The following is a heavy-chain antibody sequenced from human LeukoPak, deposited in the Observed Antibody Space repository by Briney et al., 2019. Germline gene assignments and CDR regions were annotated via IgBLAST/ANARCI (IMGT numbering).Heavy chain of an antibody. J-gene: IGHJ4*02. CDR3: ARHFSRYSNYASAATSLDY. D-gene: IGHD4-11*01. CDR2: MHYIGSS. CDR1: GGSVSSHTYY. V-gene: IGHV4-39*01. Sequence: PSETLSLTCTVSGGSVSSHTYYWGWIRQPPGKGLEWIGSMHYIGSSYYNPSLKSRVTISIDTSKNQFSLNLSSVTAADTAVYYCARHFSRYSNYASAATSLDYWGQGTLVTVSS.